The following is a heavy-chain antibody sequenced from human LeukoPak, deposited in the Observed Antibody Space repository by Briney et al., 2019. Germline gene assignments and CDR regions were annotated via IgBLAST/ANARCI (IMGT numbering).Heavy chain of an antibody. D-gene: IGHD6-25*01. V-gene: IGHV3-23*01. CDR2: ITGRGGNT. J-gene: IGHJ4*02. CDR1: GFTFSSFP. Sequence: GGSQRLSCAASGFTFSSFPMSWVRHAPGKGLQWVPGITGRGGNTYYADSVEARFTISRENSKNTLSVQMESLRAEDTSVYYCARDRAAFDYWGQGTLVTVSS. CDR3: ARDRAAFDY.